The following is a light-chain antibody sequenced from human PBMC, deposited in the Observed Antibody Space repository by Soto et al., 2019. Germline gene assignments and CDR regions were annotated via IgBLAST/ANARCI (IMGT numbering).Light chain of an antibody. Sequence: IQLTQSPSSLSASVGDRVTITCRASHGISSYLAWYQQKPGKAPKLLIYAASTLQSGVPSRFSGSGSGTEFTLTISSLQPEDFATYYCQQLKSNLITFGQGTRLEIK. J-gene: IGKJ5*01. CDR2: AAS. CDR1: HGISSY. CDR3: QQLKSNLIT. V-gene: IGKV1-9*01.